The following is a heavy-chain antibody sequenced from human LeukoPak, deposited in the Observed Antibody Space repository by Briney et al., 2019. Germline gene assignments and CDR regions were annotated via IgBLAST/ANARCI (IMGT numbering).Heavy chain of an antibody. CDR2: INSSGSTI. Sequence: GGSLRLSCEASGFTFSDYYMSWIRQAPGKGLEWISYINSSGSTIYYADSVKGRFTISRDNAKNSLYLQMNSLRAEDTAVYYCARRYSPSIEYYFDYWGQRTLVTVSS. V-gene: IGHV3-11*01. D-gene: IGHD2-15*01. CDR1: GFTFSDYY. J-gene: IGHJ4*02. CDR3: ARRYSPSIEYYFDY.